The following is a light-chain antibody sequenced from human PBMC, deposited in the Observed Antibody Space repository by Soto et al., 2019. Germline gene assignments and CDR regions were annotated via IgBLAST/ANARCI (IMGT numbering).Light chain of an antibody. Sequence: EIVLTQSPGTLSLSPGERATLSCRASQSVGGNYLAWYQPKPGQAPKFLIFEASRRVSGIPDRFSGSGSGTDFTLTISRLEPEDFAVYYCQYYANSPRTFGQGTTLEI. V-gene: IGKV3-20*01. CDR2: EAS. CDR3: QYYANSPRT. CDR1: QSVGGNY. J-gene: IGKJ2*01.